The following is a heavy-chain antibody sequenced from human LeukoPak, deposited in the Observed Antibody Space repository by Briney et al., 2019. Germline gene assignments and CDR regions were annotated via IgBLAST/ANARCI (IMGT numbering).Heavy chain of an antibody. CDR2: ISWNSGSI. J-gene: IGHJ4*02. CDR1: GFTFDDYA. V-gene: IGHV3-9*03. CDR3: AKDKGAVAGAFDY. Sequence: GGSLRLSCAASGFTFDDYAMHWVRQAPGKGLEWVSGISWNSGSIGCADSVKGRLTISRDNAKNSLYLQMNSLRAEDMALYYCAKDKGAVAGAFDYWGQGTLVTVSS. D-gene: IGHD6-19*01.